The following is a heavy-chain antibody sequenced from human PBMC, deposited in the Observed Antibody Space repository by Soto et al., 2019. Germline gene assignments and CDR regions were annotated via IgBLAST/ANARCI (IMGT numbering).Heavy chain of an antibody. D-gene: IGHD3-10*01. CDR1: GGAFSGYY. CDR3: VTSLWFGTQPEI. Sequence: QVQLQQWGAGLFKPSETLSLTCAVYGGAFSGYYWTWFRQAPGKGLEWIGEISPSGTTKYIPSLKSRVTISSDTSKNQFSLKVTSVTAADTAVYYCVTSLWFGTQPEIWGQGALVTVSS. J-gene: IGHJ4*02. CDR2: ISPSGTT. V-gene: IGHV4-34*01.